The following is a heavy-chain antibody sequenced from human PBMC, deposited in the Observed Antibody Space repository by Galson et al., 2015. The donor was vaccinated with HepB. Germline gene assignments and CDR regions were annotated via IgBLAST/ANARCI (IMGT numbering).Heavy chain of an antibody. Sequence: SVKVSCKASGYTFTSYYMHWVRQAPGQGLEWMGIINPSGGSTSYAQKFQGRVTMTRDTSTSTVYMELSSLRSEDTAVYYCAREGEDCSGGSCYRYYFDYWGQGTLVTVSS. V-gene: IGHV1-46*03. CDR2: INPSGGST. CDR1: GYTFTSYY. D-gene: IGHD2-15*01. CDR3: AREGEDCSGGSCYRYYFDY. J-gene: IGHJ4*02.